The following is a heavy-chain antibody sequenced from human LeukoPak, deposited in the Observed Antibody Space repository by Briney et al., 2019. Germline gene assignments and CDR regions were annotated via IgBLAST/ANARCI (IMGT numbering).Heavy chain of an antibody. J-gene: IGHJ4*02. Sequence: ASVKVSCKASGYTFTSYYMHWVRHPPGQGLEWMVVINPSGGSTNYAQKFQGRVTMTRDTSTSTVYMELRGLRPEDTAVYSCARGVHNYGNFDFWGQGTLVTVSS. CDR2: INPSGGST. CDR3: ARGVHNYGNFDF. CDR1: GYTFTSYY. V-gene: IGHV1-46*01. D-gene: IGHD5-18*01.